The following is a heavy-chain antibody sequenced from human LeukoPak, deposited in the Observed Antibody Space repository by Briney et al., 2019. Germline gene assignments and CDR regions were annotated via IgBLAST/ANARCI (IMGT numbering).Heavy chain of an antibody. V-gene: IGHV3-21*01. CDR3: ARGAPGDAFDI. J-gene: IGHJ3*02. CDR2: ISSSSSYI. CDR1: GFTFSSYS. Sequence: PGRSLRLSCAASGFTFSSYSMNWVRQAPGKGLEWVSSISSSSSYIYYADSVKGRFTISRDNAKNSLYLQMNSLRAEDTAVYYCARGAPGDAFDIWGQGTMVTVSS.